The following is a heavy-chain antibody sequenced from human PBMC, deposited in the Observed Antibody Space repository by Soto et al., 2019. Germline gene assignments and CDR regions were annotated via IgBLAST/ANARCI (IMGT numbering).Heavy chain of an antibody. D-gene: IGHD2-2*01. V-gene: IGHV3-7*01. Sequence: EVQLVESGGGLVQPGGSLRLSCAASGFTFSSYWMSWVRQAPGKGLEWVANIKQDGSEKYYVDSVKGRFTISRDNAKNSLYLQMNSLRDDDTAVYYCARDPNIVLVPAALRSYYYYYGMDVWGQGTTVTVSS. CDR1: GFTFSSYW. CDR3: ARDPNIVLVPAALRSYYYYYGMDV. J-gene: IGHJ6*02. CDR2: IKQDGSEK.